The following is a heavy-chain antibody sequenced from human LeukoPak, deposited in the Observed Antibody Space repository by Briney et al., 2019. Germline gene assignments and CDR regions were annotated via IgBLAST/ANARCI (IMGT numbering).Heavy chain of an antibody. J-gene: IGHJ4*02. Sequence: PGGSLRLSCAASGFTFSSHWMSWVRQAPGKGLEWVANIKQDGSERYYVDSVKGRFTISRDNAKKSLDLQMNSLRVEDTAVYYCARDGSAGVDYWGQGTLVTVSS. CDR3: ARDGSAGVDY. D-gene: IGHD3-10*01. V-gene: IGHV3-7*04. CDR2: IKQDGSER. CDR1: GFTFSSHW.